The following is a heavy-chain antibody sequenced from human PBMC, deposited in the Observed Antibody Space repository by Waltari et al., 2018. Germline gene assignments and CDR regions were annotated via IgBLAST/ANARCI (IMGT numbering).Heavy chain of an antibody. V-gene: IGHV4-31*03. CDR2: IYHSGST. D-gene: IGHD6-19*01. Sequence: QVQLQESGPGLVKPSQTLSLTCTVSGGSISSGGYYWSWIRQHPGKGLELIGYIYHSGSTYYNPSLKSRVTISVDRSKNQFSLKLSSVTAADTAVYYCARVKQWPWYFDLWGRGTLVTVSS. CDR3: ARVKQWPWYFDL. J-gene: IGHJ2*01. CDR1: GGSISSGGYY.